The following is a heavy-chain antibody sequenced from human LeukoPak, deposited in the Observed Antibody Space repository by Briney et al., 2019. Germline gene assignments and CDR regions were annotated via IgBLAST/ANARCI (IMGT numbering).Heavy chain of an antibody. Sequence: ASVKVSCKASGYTFTSYYMHWVRQAPGQGLEWMAIINPSGGSTSYAQTLQGRVTMTRDTSTSTVYIELSSLRSEDTAVYYCARGVVVAATPHAFDIWGQGTMVTVSS. J-gene: IGHJ3*02. CDR1: GYTFTSYY. CDR2: INPSGGST. CDR3: ARGVVVAATPHAFDI. V-gene: IGHV1-46*01. D-gene: IGHD2-15*01.